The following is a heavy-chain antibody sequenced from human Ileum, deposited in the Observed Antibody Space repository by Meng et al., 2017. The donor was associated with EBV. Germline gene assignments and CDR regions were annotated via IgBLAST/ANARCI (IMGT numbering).Heavy chain of an antibody. CDR2: IGGSGDST. Sequence: EVSWVGSGGGLVQPGGSLRLSCVCSGFTFSNYAMSWVRQAPGKGLEWVSDIGGSGDSTYYADSVKGRFTISRDNSKNTLYLQMNSLRAEDTAVYYCAKGNSGRYYYFDYWGQGTLVTVSS. J-gene: IGHJ4*02. CDR1: GFTFSNYA. D-gene: IGHD1-26*01. CDR3: AKGNSGRYYYFDY. V-gene: IGHV3-23*04.